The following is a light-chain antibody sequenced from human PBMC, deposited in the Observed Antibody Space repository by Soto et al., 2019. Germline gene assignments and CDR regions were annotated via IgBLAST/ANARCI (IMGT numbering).Light chain of an antibody. CDR3: QQYNTYPWT. V-gene: IGKV1-5*03. J-gene: IGKJ1*01. CDR1: QSIRSW. Sequence: DLQMTQSPSTLPAPVANRVTITCRASQSIRSWLAWYQQKPGKAPKLLIYKASILEGGVPSRFSGSGSGTEFTLTISNLQPDDFASYCCQQYNTYPWTFGQGTKVDIK. CDR2: KAS.